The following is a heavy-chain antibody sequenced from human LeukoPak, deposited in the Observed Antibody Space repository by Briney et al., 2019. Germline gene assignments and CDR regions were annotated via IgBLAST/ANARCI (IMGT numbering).Heavy chain of an antibody. CDR3: AKDKFGGDQQLVRGYDY. D-gene: IGHD6-13*01. V-gene: IGHV3-9*01. CDR1: GFNFDAYA. Sequence: GGSLILSCAASGFNFDAYAMHWVRQAPGRGLEWVSGISWNGGRLGYADSVKGRFTISRDNAKNSLYLQMNSLRAEDTALYYCAKDKFGGDQQLVRGYDYWGQGTLVTVSS. CDR2: ISWNGGRL. J-gene: IGHJ4*02.